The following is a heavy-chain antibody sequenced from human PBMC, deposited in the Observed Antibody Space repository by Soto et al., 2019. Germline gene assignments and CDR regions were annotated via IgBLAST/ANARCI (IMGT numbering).Heavy chain of an antibody. V-gene: IGHV1-18*01. CDR1: GYTFTSYG. CDR2: ISAYNGNT. Sequence: ASVKVSCKASGYTFTSYGSSWVRQAPGQGLEWMGWISAYNGNTNYAQKLQGRVTMTTDTSTSTAYMELRSLRSDDTAVYYCARVRLGEHYYYYYGMDVWGQGTTVTVSS. CDR3: ARVRLGEHYYYYYGMDV. D-gene: IGHD3-16*01. J-gene: IGHJ6*02.